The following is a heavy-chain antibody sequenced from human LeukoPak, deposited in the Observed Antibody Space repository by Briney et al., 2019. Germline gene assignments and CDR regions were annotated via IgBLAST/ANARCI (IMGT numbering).Heavy chain of an antibody. CDR1: GYTFTGYY. Sequence: ASVKVSCKASGYTFTGYYMHWVRQAPGQGLEWMGRINPNSGGTNYAQKFQGRVTMTRDTSISTAYMELSRLRSDGTAVYYCARVVEYCSGGSCYYFDYWGQGTLVTVSS. CDR2: INPNSGGT. D-gene: IGHD2-15*01. J-gene: IGHJ4*02. V-gene: IGHV1-2*06. CDR3: ARVVEYCSGGSCYYFDY.